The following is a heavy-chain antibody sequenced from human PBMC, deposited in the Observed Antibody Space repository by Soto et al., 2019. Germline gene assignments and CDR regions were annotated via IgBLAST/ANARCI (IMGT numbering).Heavy chain of an antibody. CDR3: ARSDILTGYVYYGTDV. CDR2: IYYSGST. V-gene: IGHV4-31*03. J-gene: IGHJ6*02. D-gene: IGHD3-9*01. Sequence: SETLSLTCTVSGGSISSGCYYWSWIRQHPGKGLEWIGYIYYSGSTYYNPSLKSRVTISVDTSKNQFSLKLSSVTAADTAVYYCARSDILTGYVYYGTDVWGQGTTVTSP. CDR1: GGSISSGCYY.